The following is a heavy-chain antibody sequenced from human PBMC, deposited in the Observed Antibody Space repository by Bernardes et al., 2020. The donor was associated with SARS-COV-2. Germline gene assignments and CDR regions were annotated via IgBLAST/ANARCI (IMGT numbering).Heavy chain of an antibody. Sequence: SLILSCAASGFTLRSYWIHWVRQAPGKGLVWVSRTNPDGTTTDYADFVKGRFTIPRDTAKTTQFLQMHNLRAEDTAIYYCTRVIDGRAGTFDIWGHGTMVTVSS. CDR3: TRVIDGRAGTFDI. CDR1: GFTLRSYW. J-gene: IGHJ3*02. CDR2: TNPDGTTT. D-gene: IGHD2-15*01. V-gene: IGHV3-74*01.